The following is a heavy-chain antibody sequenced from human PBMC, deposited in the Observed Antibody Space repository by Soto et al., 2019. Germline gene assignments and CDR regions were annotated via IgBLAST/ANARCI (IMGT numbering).Heavy chain of an antibody. D-gene: IGHD2-15*01. Sequence: GGSLRLSCAASGFTFSSYAMHWVRQAPGKGLEWVAVISYDGSNKYYADSVKGRFTISRDNSKNTLYLQMNSLRAEDTAVYYCARAPGCSGGSCSYFDYWGQGTLVTVSS. CDR1: GFTFSSYA. CDR2: ISYDGSNK. CDR3: ARAPGCSGGSCSYFDY. V-gene: IGHV3-30-3*01. J-gene: IGHJ4*02.